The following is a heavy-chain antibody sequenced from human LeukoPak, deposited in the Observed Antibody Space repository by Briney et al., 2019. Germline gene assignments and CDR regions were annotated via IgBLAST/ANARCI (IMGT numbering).Heavy chain of an antibody. D-gene: IGHD2-2*01. V-gene: IGHV1-8*01. J-gene: IGHJ4*02. CDR1: GYTFTSYD. Sequence: ASVKVSCKASGYTFTSYDINWVRQAPGQGLEWMGWMNPNSGNTGYAQKFQGRVTMTRNTSISTAYMELSSLRSEDTAVYYCARSPPGYCSSTSCYVLPYFDYWGQGTLVTVSS. CDR3: ARSPPGYCSSTSCYVLPYFDY. CDR2: MNPNSGNT.